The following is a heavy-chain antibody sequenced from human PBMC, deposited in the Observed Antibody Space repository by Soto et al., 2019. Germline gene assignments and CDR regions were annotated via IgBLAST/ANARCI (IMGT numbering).Heavy chain of an antibody. Sequence: ASVKVSCKASRYTFASYGISWVRQAPGQGLEWMGWISPYNGNTNYAQKLQGRVTITADESTSTAYMELSSLRSEDTAVYYCASRRDDFWSGYAVYYFDYWGQGTLDTVSS. CDR1: RYTFASYG. J-gene: IGHJ4*02. CDR2: ISPYNGNT. V-gene: IGHV1-18*01. CDR3: ASRRDDFWSGYAVYYFDY. D-gene: IGHD3-3*01.